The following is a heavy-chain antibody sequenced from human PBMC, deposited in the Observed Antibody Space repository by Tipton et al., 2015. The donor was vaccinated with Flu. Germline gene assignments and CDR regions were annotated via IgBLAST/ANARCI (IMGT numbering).Heavy chain of an antibody. CDR3: ARDGDYYGSGRHVGYHYYGMDV. Sequence: QLVQSGAEVKKPGASVKVSCKASGYTFTSYGISWVRQAPGQGLEWMGWISAYNGNTNYAQKLQGRVTMTTDTSTSTAYMELRSLRSDDTAVYYCARDGDYYGSGRHVGYHYYGMDVWGQGTTVTVSS. J-gene: IGHJ6*02. D-gene: IGHD3-10*01. CDR1: GYTFTSYG. CDR2: ISAYNGNT. V-gene: IGHV1-18*01.